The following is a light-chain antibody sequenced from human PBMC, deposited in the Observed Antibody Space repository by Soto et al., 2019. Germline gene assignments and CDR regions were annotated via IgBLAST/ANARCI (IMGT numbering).Light chain of an antibody. J-gene: IGKJ5*01. V-gene: IGKV3-15*01. Sequence: EIVMTQSPATLSVSPGERVTLSCTARQSVSGNLAWYQQKPGQPPRLLIFGATTRAPDVHARFSGSGSATDFTLTISSLEPEDFAVYYCQQRSNWITFGQGTRLEIK. CDR1: QSVSGN. CDR3: QQRSNWIT. CDR2: GAT.